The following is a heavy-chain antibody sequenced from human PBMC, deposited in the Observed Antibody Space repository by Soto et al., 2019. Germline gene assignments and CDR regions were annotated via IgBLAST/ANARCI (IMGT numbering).Heavy chain of an antibody. J-gene: IGHJ6*02. V-gene: IGHV3-30*18. CDR2: ISYDGSNK. CDR3: AKNGVATPNYYYYGMDV. Sequence: QVQLVESGGGVVQPGRSLRLSCAASGFTFSSYGMHWVRQAPGKGLEWVAVISYDGSNKYYADSVKGRFTISRDNSKNTLYLQMNSLRAEDKAVYYCAKNGVATPNYYYYGMDVWGQGTTVTVSS. D-gene: IGHD5-12*01. CDR1: GFTFSSYG.